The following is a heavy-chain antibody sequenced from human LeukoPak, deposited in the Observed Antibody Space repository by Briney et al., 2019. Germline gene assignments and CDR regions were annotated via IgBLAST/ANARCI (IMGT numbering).Heavy chain of an antibody. CDR1: GYSFNSYW. CDR3: ARRYCSNSCYQMDI. CDR2: IYPSDSDT. D-gene: IGHD2-2*01. J-gene: IGHJ6*02. Sequence: GESLKIPCKGSGYSFNSYWIGWVRQMPGKGLEWMGFIYPSDSDTRYSPSFQGQVTISADKSISTAYLQWSSLKASDTAMYYCARRYCSNSCYQMDIWGQGTTVTVSS. V-gene: IGHV5-51*01.